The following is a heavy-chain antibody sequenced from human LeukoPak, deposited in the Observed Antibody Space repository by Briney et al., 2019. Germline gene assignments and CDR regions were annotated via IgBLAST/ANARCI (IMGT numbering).Heavy chain of an antibody. CDR2: IYYTGST. V-gene: IGHV4-39*01. Sequence: PSETLSLTCTVSGGSVSGSNYRWGWIRQPPGKGLEWIGTIYYTGSTYYNPSLKSRVTISVDTSKNQFSLKLISVTAADTAVYYCARQDGYSGSYFDYWGQGTLVTVSS. D-gene: IGHD1-26*01. CDR1: GGSVSGSNYR. J-gene: IGHJ4*02. CDR3: ARQDGYSGSYFDY.